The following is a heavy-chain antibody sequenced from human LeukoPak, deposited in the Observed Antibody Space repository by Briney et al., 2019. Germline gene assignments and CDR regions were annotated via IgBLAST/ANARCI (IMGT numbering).Heavy chain of an antibody. V-gene: IGHV1-2*02. Sequence: ASVKVSCKASGYTFTGYYMHWVRQAPGQGLEWMGWINPNSGGTNYARKFQGRVTMTRDTSISTAYMELSRLRSDDTAVYYCAREIGSGGYFDYWGQGTLVTVSS. D-gene: IGHD1-26*01. CDR1: GYTFTGYY. J-gene: IGHJ4*02. CDR3: AREIGSGGYFDY. CDR2: INPNSGGT.